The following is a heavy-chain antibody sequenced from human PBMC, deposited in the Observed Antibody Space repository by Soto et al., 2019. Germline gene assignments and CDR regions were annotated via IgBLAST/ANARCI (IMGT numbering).Heavy chain of an antibody. CDR1: GYTFTSYG. CDR2: ISAYNGNT. CDR3: AMYYYDSSGPVVDAFDI. J-gene: IGHJ3*02. Sequence: ASVKVSCKASGYTFTSYGISWVRQAPGQGFEWMGWISAYNGNTNYAQKLQGRVTMTTDTSTSTAYMELRSLRSDDTAVYYCAMYYYDSSGPVVDAFDIWGQGTMVTVSS. D-gene: IGHD3-22*01. V-gene: IGHV1-18*01.